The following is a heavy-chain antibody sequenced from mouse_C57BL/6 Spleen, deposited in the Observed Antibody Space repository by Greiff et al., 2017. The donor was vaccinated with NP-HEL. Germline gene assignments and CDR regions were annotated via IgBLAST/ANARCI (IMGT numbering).Heavy chain of an antibody. CDR3: ARYGRYSAMDY. Sequence: QVQLKQPGAELVKPGASVKLSCKASGYTFTSYWMHWVKQRPGRGLEWIGRIDPNSGGTKYNEKFKSKATLTVDKPSSTAYMQLSSLTSEDSAVYYCARYGRYSAMDYWGQGTSVTVSS. V-gene: IGHV1-72*01. CDR2: IDPNSGGT. J-gene: IGHJ4*01. CDR1: GYTFTSYW. D-gene: IGHD1-1*01.